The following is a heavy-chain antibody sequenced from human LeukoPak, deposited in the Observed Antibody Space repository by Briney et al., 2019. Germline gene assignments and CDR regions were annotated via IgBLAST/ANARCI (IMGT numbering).Heavy chain of an antibody. D-gene: IGHD1-1*01. CDR1: GGSISNYY. CDR3: ARARRWNAAVEGWWFDP. V-gene: IGHV4-59*01. Sequence: SETLSLTCTVSGGSISNYYWSWIRQSPVKGLEWIGFIYYSGSSNYNPSLKSRVTISVDTSKNQFSLKLSSVTAADTAVYYCARARRWNAAVEGWWFDPWGQGTLVTVSS. CDR2: IYYSGSS. J-gene: IGHJ5*02.